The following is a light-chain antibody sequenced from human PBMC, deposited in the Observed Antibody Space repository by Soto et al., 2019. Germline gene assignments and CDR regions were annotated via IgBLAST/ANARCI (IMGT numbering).Light chain of an antibody. J-gene: IGKJ1*01. CDR1: QSISTW. CDR3: HQYNSGT. CDR2: DAS. V-gene: IGKV1-5*01. Sequence: DIQMTQSPSTLSASVGDRVTITCRASQSISTWLAWYQQKPGKAPELLIYDASTLESGVPSRFSGSGSGTEFTLSISSLQPDDFAAYYCHQYNSGTFGQGTKVDI.